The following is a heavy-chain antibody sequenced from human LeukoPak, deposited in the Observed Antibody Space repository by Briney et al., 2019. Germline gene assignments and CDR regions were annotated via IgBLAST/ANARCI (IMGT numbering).Heavy chain of an antibody. V-gene: IGHV3-7*01. Sequence: GGSLRLSCAGSGFPFSNYWMAWVRQAPGKGLEWVANMKEDGGEINYVDSVKGRFTITRDNAKNSLDLQMNSLRVDDTAVYYCVRDRGYSAFDYWGQGTLVIVSS. CDR1: GFPFSNYW. D-gene: IGHD4-23*01. CDR3: VRDRGYSAFDY. CDR2: MKEDGGEI. J-gene: IGHJ4*02.